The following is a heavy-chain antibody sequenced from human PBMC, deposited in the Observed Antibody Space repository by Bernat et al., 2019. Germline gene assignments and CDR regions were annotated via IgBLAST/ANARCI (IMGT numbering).Heavy chain of an antibody. D-gene: IGHD6-19*01. CDR1: GFTFSSYS. CDR3: ARDGYSSGWYDYYYGMDV. Sequence: EVQLVESGGGLVQPGGSLRVSCAASGFTFSSYSMNWVRQAPGKGLEWVSSISSSSSYIYYADSVKGRFTISRDNAKNSLYLQMNSLRAEDTAVYYCARDGYSSGWYDYYYGMDVWGQGTTVTVSS. V-gene: IGHV3-21*01. CDR2: ISSSSSYI. J-gene: IGHJ6*02.